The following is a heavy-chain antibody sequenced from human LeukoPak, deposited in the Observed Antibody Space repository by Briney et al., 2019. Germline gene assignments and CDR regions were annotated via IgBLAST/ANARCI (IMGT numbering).Heavy chain of an antibody. V-gene: IGHV3-23*01. J-gene: IGHJ4*02. D-gene: IGHD6-13*01. CDR2: ISGSGGST. Sequence: GGSLRLCCAASGFTFSSYAMSWVRQAAGKGLEWVSAISGSGGSTYYADSVKGRFTISRDNSKNTLYLQMNSLRAEDTAVYYCAKGPYSSSWSDYWGQGTLVTVSS. CDR1: GFTFSSYA. CDR3: AKGPYSSSWSDY.